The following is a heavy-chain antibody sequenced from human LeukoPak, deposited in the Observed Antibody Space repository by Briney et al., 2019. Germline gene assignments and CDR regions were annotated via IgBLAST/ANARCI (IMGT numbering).Heavy chain of an antibody. CDR3: ARGWANLDV. CDR2: IKQDGSEK. D-gene: IGHD5-24*01. J-gene: IGHJ6*02. Sequence: QPGGSLRLSCEASGFTFSNYWMNWVRQAPGKGLEWVANIKQDGSEKNYVDSVKGRFTISRDNAKNSLYLQMNSLRAEDTAVYYCARGWANLDVRGQGTTVPVSS. CDR1: GFTFSNYW. V-gene: IGHV3-7*01.